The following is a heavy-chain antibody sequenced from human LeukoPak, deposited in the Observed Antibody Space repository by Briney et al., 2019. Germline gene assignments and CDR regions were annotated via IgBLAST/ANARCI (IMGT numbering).Heavy chain of an antibody. D-gene: IGHD5-18*01. CDR3: AREKGNSYGYDF. V-gene: IGHV4-59*01. CDR2: IYYSGST. J-gene: IGHJ4*02. Sequence: SETLFLTCTVSGGSISSFYWTWIRQPPGKGLEWIGYIYYSGSTNYNPSLKSRVTISVDTSMNQFSLKLSSVTAADTAVYYCAREKGNSYGYDFWGQGTLVTVSS. CDR1: GGSISSFY.